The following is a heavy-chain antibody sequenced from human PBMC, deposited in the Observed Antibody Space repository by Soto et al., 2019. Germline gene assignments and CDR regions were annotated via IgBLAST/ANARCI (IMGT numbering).Heavy chain of an antibody. CDR3: NREGVATIPPFGFDY. CDR1: GFTFSNYG. V-gene: IGHV3-49*03. D-gene: IGHD5-12*01. CDR2: IRSKAYGGTT. J-gene: IGHJ4*02. Sequence: PGGSLRLSCEASGFTFSNYGINWFRQAPGKGLEWVGFIRSKAYGGTTEYAASVKGRFTISRDDSKSIAYLQMNSLKTEDTAVYYCNREGVATIPPFGFDYWGQGTLVNVSS.